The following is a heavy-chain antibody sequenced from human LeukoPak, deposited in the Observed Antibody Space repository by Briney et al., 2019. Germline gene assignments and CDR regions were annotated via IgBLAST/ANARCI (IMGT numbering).Heavy chain of an antibody. D-gene: IGHD3-22*01. Sequence: PGGSLRLSCAASGFTCSSYAMSWVRQAPGKGLEWDSAISGSGGSTYYADSGKGRFTISRDNSKNTLYLQMNSLRAEDTAVYYCAKDLYYYDSSGYYFDYWGQGTLVTVSS. V-gene: IGHV3-23*01. CDR3: AKDLYYYDSSGYYFDY. CDR2: ISGSGGST. J-gene: IGHJ4*02. CDR1: GFTCSSYA.